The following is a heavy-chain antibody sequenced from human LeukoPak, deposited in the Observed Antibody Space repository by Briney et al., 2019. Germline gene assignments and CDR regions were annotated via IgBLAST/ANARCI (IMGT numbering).Heavy chain of an antibody. CDR1: GGSISSGSYY. J-gene: IGHJ4*02. CDR3: ARDTVGVSDY. CDR2: IYTSGST. V-gene: IGHV4-61*02. D-gene: IGHD3-10*01. Sequence: SETLTLTCTVSGGSISSGSYYWSWIRQPAGKGLEWIGRIYTSGSTNYNPSLKSRVTISVDTSKNQFSLMLSSVTAADTAVYYCARDTVGVSDYWGQGTLVTVSS.